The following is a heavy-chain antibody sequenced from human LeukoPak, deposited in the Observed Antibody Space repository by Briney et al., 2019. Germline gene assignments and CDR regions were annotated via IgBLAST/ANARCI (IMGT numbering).Heavy chain of an antibody. CDR2: MNPNSGNT. V-gene: IGHV1-8*01. Sequence: ASVKVSCKASGYTFTSYDINWVRQAPGQGLEWMGWMNPNSGNTGCTQKFQGRVTMTRDTSISTAYMELSSLRSEDTAVYYCARGLREAAADGYWCQGTLVTVSS. CDR1: GYTFTSYD. J-gene: IGHJ4*02. CDR3: ARGLREAAADGY. D-gene: IGHD6-25*01.